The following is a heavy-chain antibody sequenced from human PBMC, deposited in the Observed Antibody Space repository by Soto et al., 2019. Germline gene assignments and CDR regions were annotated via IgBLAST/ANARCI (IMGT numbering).Heavy chain of an antibody. CDR3: TTDPYTIFGVVSTSNNYYGMDV. CDR2: IKSKTDGGTT. CDR1: GFTFSNAW. V-gene: IGHV3-15*07. Sequence: EVQLVESGGGLVKPGGSLRLSCAASGFTFSNAWMNWVRQAPGKGLEWVGRIKSKTDGGTTDYAAPVKGRFTISRDDSKNTLYLQMNSLKTEDTAVYYCTTDPYTIFGVVSTSNNYYGMDVWGQGTTVTVSS. D-gene: IGHD3-3*01. J-gene: IGHJ6*02.